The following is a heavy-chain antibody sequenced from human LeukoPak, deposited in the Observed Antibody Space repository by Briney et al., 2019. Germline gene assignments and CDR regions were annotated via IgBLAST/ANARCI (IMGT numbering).Heavy chain of an antibody. CDR3: ASRILAGTFAFDI. J-gene: IGHJ3*02. CDR2: IYYSGNT. D-gene: IGHD6-19*01. CDR1: GGSISSSSYF. Sequence: SETLSLTCIVSGGSISSSSYFWGWIRQPPGKGLEWIGSIYYSGNTYYNPSLKSRVTISVDTSKNQFSLKLSSVTAADTAVYYCASRILAGTFAFDIWGQGTMVTVSS. V-gene: IGHV4-39*01.